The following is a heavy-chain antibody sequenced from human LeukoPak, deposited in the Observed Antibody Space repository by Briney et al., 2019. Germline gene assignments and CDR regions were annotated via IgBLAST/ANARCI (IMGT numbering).Heavy chain of an antibody. J-gene: IGHJ4*02. CDR2: ISDSGGSR. Sequence: GGSLRLSCVASGLTFSSYWMSWVRQAPGKGLEWVSVISDSGGSRYYADSVKGRFTISRDNSKNTLYLQMNSLRAEDTAVYYCAKVGAGSSWYWFDYWGQGTLVTVSS. CDR3: AKVGAGSSWYWFDY. CDR1: GLTFSSYW. V-gene: IGHV3-23*01. D-gene: IGHD6-13*01.